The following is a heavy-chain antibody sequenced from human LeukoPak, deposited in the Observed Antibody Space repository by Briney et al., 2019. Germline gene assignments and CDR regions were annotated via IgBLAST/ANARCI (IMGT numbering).Heavy chain of an antibody. CDR1: GYTFTSYG. D-gene: IGHD5-18*01. CDR3: ARDRVDTAMVGVDY. Sequence: ASVKVSCKASGYTFTSYGISWVRQAPGQGLEWMGWISAYNGNTNYAQKLQGRVTMTTDTSTSAAYMELRSLRSDDTAVYYCARDRVDTAMVGVDYWGQGTLVTVSS. V-gene: IGHV1-18*01. CDR2: ISAYNGNT. J-gene: IGHJ4*02.